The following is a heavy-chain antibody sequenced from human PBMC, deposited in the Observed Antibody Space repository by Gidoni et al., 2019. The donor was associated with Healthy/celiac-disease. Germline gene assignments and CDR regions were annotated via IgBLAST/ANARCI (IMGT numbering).Heavy chain of an antibody. CDR3: AGAVAGYWYFDL. CDR2: NSTASDP. J-gene: IGHJ2*01. V-gene: IGHV3-13*05. CDR1: GFTFSSYH. Sequence: ELQLVETGGGFVQPGGSLRLSCAVTGFTFSSYHMHRVRQATGKGLEWVSANSTASDPYYPGSVKGRFTISRENAKNSLYLQMNSLRAGDTAVYYCAGAVAGYWYFDLGAVAPWSLSPQ. D-gene: IGHD6-19*01.